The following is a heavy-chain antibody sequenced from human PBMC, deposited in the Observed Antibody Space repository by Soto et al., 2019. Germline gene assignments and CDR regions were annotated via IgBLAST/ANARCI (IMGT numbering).Heavy chain of an antibody. Sequence: QITLKESGPTLVKPTQTLTLTCTFSGFSLSTSGVGVGWIRQPPGKALEWLALIYWDDDKRYSPSLKSRLTITKDTSKNQVALTMTNMDPVDTATYYCAHRGLRYFDWLLYDWFDPWGQGTLVTVSS. CDR3: AHRGLRYFDWLLYDWFDP. D-gene: IGHD3-9*01. J-gene: IGHJ5*02. CDR1: GFSLSTSGVG. V-gene: IGHV2-5*02. CDR2: IYWDDDK.